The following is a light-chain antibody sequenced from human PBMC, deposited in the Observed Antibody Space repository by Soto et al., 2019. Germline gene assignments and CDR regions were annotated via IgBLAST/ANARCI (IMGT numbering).Light chain of an antibody. CDR3: QQYHNWPIT. V-gene: IGKV3D-15*01. J-gene: IGKJ5*01. CDR1: HSVSSY. Sequence: EIVFTQSPATLSLSPGERATLSCRASHSVSSYLEWYHQKPGKAPRLLIYDASNRATGIPARFRGSGSGTEFTLTISSLQSEDFEVYYCQQYHNWPITFGQGTRLEIK. CDR2: DAS.